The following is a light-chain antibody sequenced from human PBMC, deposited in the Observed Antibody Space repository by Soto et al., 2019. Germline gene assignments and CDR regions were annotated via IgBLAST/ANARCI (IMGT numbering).Light chain of an antibody. CDR2: DAS. V-gene: IGKV1-5*02. CDR3: QQYSVYWT. Sequence: DIQMTQSPSSLSASVGDRATIICRASQSVSTRLAWYQQKPGKDPKVLIYDASSWAGGVPSRFTGSGSGTEFTLTINSLQPDDFATYYCQQYSVYWTFGQGTKVDI. J-gene: IGKJ1*01. CDR1: QSVSTR.